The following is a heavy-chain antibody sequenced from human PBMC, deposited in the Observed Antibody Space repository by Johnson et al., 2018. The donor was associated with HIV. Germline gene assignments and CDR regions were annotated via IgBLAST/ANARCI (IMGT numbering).Heavy chain of an antibody. CDR2: ISWDGGST. CDR1: GFTFDDYT. V-gene: IGHV3-43*01. Sequence: DVQLVESGGVVVQPGGSLRLSCAASGFTFDDYTMHWVRQAPGKGLEWVSLISWDGGSTYYADSVKGRFTISRDNSKNTLDLQMNSLRAEDTAVYYCARGRPDDYGGNADGAFDIWGQGTMVTVSS. CDR3: ARGRPDDYGGNADGAFDI. D-gene: IGHD4-23*01. J-gene: IGHJ3*02.